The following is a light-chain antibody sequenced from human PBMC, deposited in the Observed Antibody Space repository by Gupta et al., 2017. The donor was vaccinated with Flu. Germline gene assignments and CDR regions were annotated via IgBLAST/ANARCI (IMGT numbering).Light chain of an antibody. CDR1: QGISNY. V-gene: IGKV1-27*01. J-gene: IGKJ4*01. CDR3: QKYDSAPPGLT. CDR2: TAS. Sequence: DIQMTQSPSSLSASVGDRVTITCRASQGISNYLAWYQQQPGTVPKLLIYTASALQSGVPSRFSGSGSGTDFXLTISSXQPEDVATYYCQKYDSAPPGLTFGXGTKVEIK.